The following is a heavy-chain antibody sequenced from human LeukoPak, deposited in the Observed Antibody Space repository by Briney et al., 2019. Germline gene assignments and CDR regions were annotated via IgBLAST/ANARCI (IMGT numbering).Heavy chain of an antibody. Sequence: GRSLRLSCVASGFSLRGYAMHWVRQAPGKGGLEWVTMISYDGRDQYYADSVKGRFTISRDDSKNTLFLQMNSLRVEDTAMYHCARIGLGVSFGSGFDHWGQGTLVTVTS. CDR2: ISYDGRDQ. CDR3: ARIGLGVSFGSGFDH. CDR1: GFSLRGYA. V-gene: IGHV3-30-3*01. D-gene: IGHD3-10*01. J-gene: IGHJ4*02.